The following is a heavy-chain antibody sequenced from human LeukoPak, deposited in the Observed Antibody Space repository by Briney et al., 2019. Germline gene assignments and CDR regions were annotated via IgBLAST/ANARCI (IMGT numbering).Heavy chain of an antibody. CDR3: ARDVRYCSGGSCYPTPFDY. CDR1: SYTFTSYG. J-gene: IGHJ4*02. D-gene: IGHD2-15*01. Sequence: ASVKGPCTACSYTFTSYGISWVRQAPGQGLVYIDLISAFTGITNYARKLQGRVTMTTDTSTSTAYMELRSLRSDDTAVYYCARDVRYCSGGSCYPTPFDYWGQGTLVTVSS. V-gene: IGHV1-18*01. CDR2: ISAFTGIT.